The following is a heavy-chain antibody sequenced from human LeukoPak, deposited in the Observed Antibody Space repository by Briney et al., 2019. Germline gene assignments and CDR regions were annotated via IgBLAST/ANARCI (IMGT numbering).Heavy chain of an antibody. CDR3: AKDDFSTGWSRFFDC. Sequence: GGSLRLSCVASGFTFNTYAMHWVRQAPGKGLEWVSAISGSGGSRYYADSVEGRFTISRDNAKNTLHLQMDSLRADDTALYYCAKDDFSTGWSRFFDCWGQGTLVTVSS. J-gene: IGHJ4*02. V-gene: IGHV3-23*01. CDR2: ISGSGGSR. D-gene: IGHD6-19*01. CDR1: GFTFNTYA.